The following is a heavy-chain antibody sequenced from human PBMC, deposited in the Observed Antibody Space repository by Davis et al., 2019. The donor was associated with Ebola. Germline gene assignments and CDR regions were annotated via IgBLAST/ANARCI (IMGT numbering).Heavy chain of an antibody. D-gene: IGHD3-22*01. CDR3: ARESMIVKDYYYYGMDV. V-gene: IGHV1-18*01. J-gene: IGHJ6*02. Sequence: ASVKVSCKASGYTFTSYGISWVRQAPGQGLEWMGWISAYNGNTNYAQKLQGRVTMTTDTSTSTAYMELRSLRSDDTAVYYCARESMIVKDYYYYGMDVWGQGTTVTVSS. CDR1: GYTFTSYG. CDR2: ISAYNGNT.